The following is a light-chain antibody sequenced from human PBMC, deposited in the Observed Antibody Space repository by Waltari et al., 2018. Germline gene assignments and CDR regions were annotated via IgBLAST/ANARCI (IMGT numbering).Light chain of an antibody. Sequence: ASQLTQSPSSLSASVGDRVTLTCRASKGIRGNLTWYQQKAGRATKLLIYAPSSLESGVPSRFSGSGSGTDFTLTISSLQPEDFATYYCQQFYSYPLTFGGGTKVEIK. CDR2: APS. CDR3: QQFYSYPLT. CDR1: KGIRGN. V-gene: IGKV1-13*02. J-gene: IGKJ4*01.